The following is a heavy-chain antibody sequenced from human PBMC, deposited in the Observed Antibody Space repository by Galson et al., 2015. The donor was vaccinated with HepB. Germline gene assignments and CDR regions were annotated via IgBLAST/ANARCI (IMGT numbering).Heavy chain of an antibody. J-gene: IGHJ6*02. CDR2: ISSSSSYI. CDR1: GFTFSSYS. Sequence: SLRLSCAASGFTFSSYSMNWVRQAPGKGLEWVSSISSSSSYIYYADSVKGRFTISRDNAKNSLYLQMNSLRAEDTAVYYCARRSVPHGMDVWGQGTTVTVSS. CDR3: ARRSVPHGMDV. V-gene: IGHV3-21*01. D-gene: IGHD3-10*02.